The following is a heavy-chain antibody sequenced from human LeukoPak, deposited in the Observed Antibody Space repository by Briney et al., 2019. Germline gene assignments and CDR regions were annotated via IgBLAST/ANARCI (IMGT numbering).Heavy chain of an antibody. V-gene: IGHV3-30-3*01. J-gene: IGHJ2*01. D-gene: IGHD7-27*01. CDR1: GFTFSSYA. CDR2: ISYDGSNK. CDR3: ARHPSGVGHWYFDL. Sequence: GGSLRLSCAASGFTFSSYAMHWVRQAPGKGLEWVAVISYDGSNKYYADSVKGRFTISRDNAKSTLFLQMNSLRAEDTAVYYCARHPSGVGHWYFDLWGRGTLVTVSS.